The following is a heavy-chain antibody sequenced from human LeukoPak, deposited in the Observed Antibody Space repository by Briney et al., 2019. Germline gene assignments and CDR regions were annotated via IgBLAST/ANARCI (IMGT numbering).Heavy chain of an antibody. CDR2: ISGGGGST. Sequence: GSLKLSCAVSRFPFSSHAMSWVRQAPGKGLEWVSAISGGGGSTYSADSVKGRFTISRDNSKNTLFLQMNSLRTEDTAVYFCARWGNDYSQFDSWGQGTLVTVS. CDR1: RFPFSSHA. D-gene: IGHD4-11*01. CDR3: ARWGNDYSQFDS. J-gene: IGHJ4*02. V-gene: IGHV3-23*01.